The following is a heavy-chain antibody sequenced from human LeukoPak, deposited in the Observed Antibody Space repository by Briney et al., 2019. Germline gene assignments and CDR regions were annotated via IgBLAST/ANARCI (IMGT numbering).Heavy chain of an antibody. J-gene: IGHJ4*02. D-gene: IGHD4-17*01. CDR1: GGSISSSSYY. CDR2: IYYSGST. V-gene: IGHV4-39*07. Sequence: SETLSLTCTVSGGSISSSSYYWGWIRQPPGKGLEWIGSIYYSGSTYYNPSLKSRVTISVDTSKNQFSLKLSSVTAADTAVYYCAIQYGDYVPFDYWGQGTLVTVSS. CDR3: AIQYGDYVPFDY.